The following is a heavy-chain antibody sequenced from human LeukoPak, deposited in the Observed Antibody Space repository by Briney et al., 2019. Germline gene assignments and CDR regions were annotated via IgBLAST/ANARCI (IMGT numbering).Heavy chain of an antibody. CDR3: ARHYYDFWSGYPNYYYYGMDV. CDR2: IYYSGST. Sequence: SETLSLTCTVSGGSVSSGSYYWSWIRQPPGKGLEWIGYIYYSGSTNYNPSLKSRVTISVDTSKNQFSLKLSSVTAADTAVYYCARHYYDFWSGYPNYYYYGMDVWGQGTTVTVSS. J-gene: IGHJ6*02. CDR1: GGSVSSGSYY. D-gene: IGHD3-3*01. V-gene: IGHV4-61*01.